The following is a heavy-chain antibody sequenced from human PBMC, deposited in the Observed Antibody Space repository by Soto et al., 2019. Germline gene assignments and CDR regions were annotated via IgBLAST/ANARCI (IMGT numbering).Heavy chain of an antibody. CDR3: ARAEGDYGDYGY. Sequence: PSETLSLTCTVSGGSFSSANYYWSWVRQHPGKGLEWIGYIYYSGSTYYNPSLKGRVTISVDASKSQFSLKPSSLTAADTAVYYCARAEGDYGDYGYWGQGTLVTVSS. V-gene: IGHV4-31*03. CDR1: GGSFSSANYY. CDR2: IYYSGST. D-gene: IGHD4-17*01. J-gene: IGHJ4*02.